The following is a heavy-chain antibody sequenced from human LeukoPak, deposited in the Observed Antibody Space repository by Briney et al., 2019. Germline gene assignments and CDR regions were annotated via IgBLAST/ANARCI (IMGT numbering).Heavy chain of an antibody. V-gene: IGHV1-24*01. J-gene: IGHJ6*02. D-gene: IGHD3-10*01. CDR2: FDPGDGET. Sequence: ASVKVSCKVSGYTLTELSMHWVRQAPGKGLEWMGGFDPGDGETIYAQKIQGRVTMTEDTSTDTAYMELSSLRSEDTAVYYCATVAKYYYGSGSKDFYYYAMDVWGQGTTVTVSS. CDR3: ATVAKYYYGSGSKDFYYYAMDV. CDR1: GYTLTELS.